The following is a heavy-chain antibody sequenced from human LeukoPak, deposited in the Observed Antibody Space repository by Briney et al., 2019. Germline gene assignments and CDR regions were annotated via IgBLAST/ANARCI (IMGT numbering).Heavy chain of an antibody. CDR3: TTEAYVWGSYRYHG. V-gene: IGHV3-49*03. CDR1: GFTFGDYA. CDR2: IRSKAYGGTT. J-gene: IGHJ1*01. Sequence: GGSLRLSSTASGFTFGDYAMSWFRQAPGKGLEWVGFIRSKAYGGTTEYAASVKGRFTISRDDSKSIAYLQMNSLKTEDTAVYYCTTEAYVWGSYRYHGWGQGTLVTVSS. D-gene: IGHD3-16*02.